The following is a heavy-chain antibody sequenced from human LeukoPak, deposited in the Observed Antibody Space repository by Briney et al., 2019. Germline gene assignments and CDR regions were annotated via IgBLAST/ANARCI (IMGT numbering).Heavy chain of an antibody. V-gene: IGHV3-23*01. CDR3: AKARDFWSGYYLYYFDY. J-gene: IGHJ4*02. CDR1: GFTFSSYA. D-gene: IGHD3-3*01. CDR2: ISGSGGST. Sequence: GGSLRLSCAASGFTFSSYAMSWVRQAPGKGLGWGSAISGSGGSTYYADSVKGRFTISRDNSKNTLYLQMNSLRAEDTAVYYCAKARDFWSGYYLYYFDYWGQGTLVTVSS.